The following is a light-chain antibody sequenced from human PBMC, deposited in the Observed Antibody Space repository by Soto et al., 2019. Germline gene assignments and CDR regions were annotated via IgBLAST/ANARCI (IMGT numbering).Light chain of an antibody. CDR2: GAS. Sequence: EIVVTQSPATLSVSPGERATLSCRASQSVSSNLAWYQQKPGQAPRRLIYGASSRATGIPERFSGSGSGTDFTLTISSLEPEDFEVYYCQQRSNWPKTFGQGTKVDIK. J-gene: IGKJ1*01. CDR3: QQRSNWPKT. CDR1: QSVSSN. V-gene: IGKV3-11*01.